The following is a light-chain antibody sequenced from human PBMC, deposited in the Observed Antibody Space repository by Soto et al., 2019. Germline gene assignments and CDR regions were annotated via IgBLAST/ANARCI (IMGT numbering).Light chain of an antibody. CDR1: RSISDW. J-gene: IGKJ1*01. CDR2: DVS. CDR3: QQYGSSLWT. Sequence: DIQMTQSPATLSASVGHRVAITCRASRSISDWLAWYQQKPGRAPKLLISDVSRLESGVPARFSGSGSGTEFTLTISRLEPEDFAVYYCQQYGSSLWTFGQGTKVDVK. V-gene: IGKV1-5*01.